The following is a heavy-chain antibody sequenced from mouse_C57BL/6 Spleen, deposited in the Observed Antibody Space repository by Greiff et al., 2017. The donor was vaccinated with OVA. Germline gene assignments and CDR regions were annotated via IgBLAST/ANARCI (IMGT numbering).Heavy chain of an antibody. D-gene: IGHD1-1*02. CDR2: INPSRGYT. J-gene: IGHJ2*01. CDR3: ARRDGSYPERDFAY. Sequence: QVQLKESGAELESPCASVSMSCKASGYTFTSYTMHWVHQRPGQGLEWIGYINPSRGYTKYTQKFKDKATWTADKSSSTSYMQLSMQTSKDSAVYYCARRDGSYPERDFAYWGQGTPLTVSS. V-gene: IGHV1-4*01. CDR1: GYTFTSYT.